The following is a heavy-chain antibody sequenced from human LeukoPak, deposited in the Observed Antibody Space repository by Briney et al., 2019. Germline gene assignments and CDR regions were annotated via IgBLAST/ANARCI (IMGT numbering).Heavy chain of an antibody. CDR2: INPNSGGT. CDR3: ATPSYYYYGMDV. V-gene: IGHV1-2*02. CDR1: GYTFTGYY. Sequence: ASVKVSCKASGYTFTGYYMHWVRQAPGQGLEWMGWINPNSGGTNYAQKFQGRVTMTEDTSTDTAYMELSSLRSEDTAVYYCATPSYYYYGMDVWGQGTTVTVSS. J-gene: IGHJ6*02.